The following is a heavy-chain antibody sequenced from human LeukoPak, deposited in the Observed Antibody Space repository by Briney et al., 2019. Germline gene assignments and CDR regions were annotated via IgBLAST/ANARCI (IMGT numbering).Heavy chain of an antibody. D-gene: IGHD3-22*01. J-gene: IGHJ3*02. Sequence: SETLSLTCTVSGDSFSSVTDYWAWIRQPPGKGLEWIASGDYGGGTYYNPSLKSRVTISVDTSKNQFSLKLSSVTAADTAVYYCARPGPATMIVAESDAFDIWGPGTMVTVSS. CDR2: GDYGGGT. V-gene: IGHV4-39*01. CDR1: GDSFSSVTDY. CDR3: ARPGPATMIVAESDAFDI.